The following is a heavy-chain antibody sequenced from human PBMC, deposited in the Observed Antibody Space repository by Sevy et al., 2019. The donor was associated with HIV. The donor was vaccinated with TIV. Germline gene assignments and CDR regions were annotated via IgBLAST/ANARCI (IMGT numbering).Heavy chain of an antibody. Sequence: LSLTCAASGFTFSSYSMNWVRQAPGKGLEWVSYISSSSSTIYYADSVKGRFTISRDNAKNSLYLPMNSLRDEDTAVYYCTRDPPYYDFWSGYYSYYFDYWGQGTLVTVSS. D-gene: IGHD3-3*01. CDR2: ISSSSSTI. J-gene: IGHJ4*02. CDR3: TRDPPYYDFWSGYYSYYFDY. V-gene: IGHV3-48*02. CDR1: GFTFSSYS.